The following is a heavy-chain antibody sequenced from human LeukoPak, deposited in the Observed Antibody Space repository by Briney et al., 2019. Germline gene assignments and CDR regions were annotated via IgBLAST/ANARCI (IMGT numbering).Heavy chain of an antibody. CDR3: ARVRVRGVVRYGMDV. Sequence: LRLSCAASGFTFSDYYMSWIRQAPGKGLEWIVSIYYSGSTYYNPSLKSRVTISVDTSKNQFSLKLSSVTAADTAVYYCARVRVRGVVRYGMDVWGQGTTATVSS. J-gene: IGHJ6*02. CDR1: GFTFSDYY. V-gene: IGHV4-38-2*01. D-gene: IGHD3-10*01. CDR2: IYYSGST.